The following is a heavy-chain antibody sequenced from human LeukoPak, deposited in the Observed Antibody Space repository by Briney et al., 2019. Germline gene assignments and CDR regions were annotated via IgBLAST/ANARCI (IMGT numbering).Heavy chain of an antibody. V-gene: IGHV3-33*01. D-gene: IGHD4-23*01. CDR2: IWYDGSNK. CDR1: GFTFSSYG. J-gene: IGHJ4*02. Sequence: GGSLRLSCAASGFTFSSYGMHWVRQAPGKGLEWVAVIWYDGSNKYYADSVKGRFTISRDNSKNTLYLQMNSLRAEDTAVYYCARGLGGIPPYVDYWGQGTLVTVSS. CDR3: ARGLGGIPPYVDY.